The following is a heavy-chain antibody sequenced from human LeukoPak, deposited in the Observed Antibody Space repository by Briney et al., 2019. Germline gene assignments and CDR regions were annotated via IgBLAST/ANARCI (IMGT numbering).Heavy chain of an antibody. V-gene: IGHV3-33*01. J-gene: IGHJ4*02. CDR2: LVYDARS. CDR3: ARDLSAAFDF. CDR1: GFPFSSYG. D-gene: IGHD6-25*01. Sequence: GGSLRLSCATSGFPFSSYGMHWVRQAPGKGLEWVARLVYDARSDYANSVKGRFSISRDDSKNTLFLDMSNLRVEDTALYYCARDLSAAFDFWGQGVLVTVSS.